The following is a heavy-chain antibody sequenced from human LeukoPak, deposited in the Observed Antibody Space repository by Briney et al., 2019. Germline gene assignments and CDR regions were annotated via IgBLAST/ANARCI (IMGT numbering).Heavy chain of an antibody. CDR2: INPNSGDT. Sequence: ASVKVSCKASGYTFTGYYIHWVRQAPGQGLEWMGWINPNSGDTNYAKKFQGKVTMTRHTSTRTAYMELSRLRSDVTAVYYYATARGQNLPMDCFDYWGQGTLVTVSS. CDR3: ATARGQNLPMDCFDY. CDR1: GYTFTGYY. V-gene: IGHV1-2*02. D-gene: IGHD3-10*01. J-gene: IGHJ4*02.